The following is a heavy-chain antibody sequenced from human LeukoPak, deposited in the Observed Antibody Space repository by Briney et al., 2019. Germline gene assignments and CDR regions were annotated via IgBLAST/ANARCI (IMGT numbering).Heavy chain of an antibody. CDR1: GGSISSGGYS. CDR3: ARDRAVAVAGTDFDY. Sequence: SETLSLTCAVSGGSISSGGYSWSWIRQPPGKGLEWIGYIYHSGSTYYNPSLKSRVTISVDRSKNQFSLKLSSVTAADTAVYYCARDRAVAVAGTDFDYWGQGTPVTVSS. CDR2: IYHSGST. J-gene: IGHJ4*02. D-gene: IGHD6-19*01. V-gene: IGHV4-30-2*01.